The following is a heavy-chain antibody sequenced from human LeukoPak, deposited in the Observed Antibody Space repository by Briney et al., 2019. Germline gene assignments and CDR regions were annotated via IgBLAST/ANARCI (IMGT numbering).Heavy chain of an antibody. CDR1: GFTFSIYG. J-gene: IGHJ1*01. CDR3: AKQDSSGWVGVAEYFQH. CDR2: ISSSGGST. Sequence: GGSLRLSCAASGFTFSIYGISWVRLAPGKGLEWVSGISSSGGSTYYAESVKGRFTISRDNSKNTLYLQMNSLRAEDTAVYYCAKQDSSGWVGVAEYFQHWGQGTLVSVSS. V-gene: IGHV3-23*01. D-gene: IGHD6-19*01.